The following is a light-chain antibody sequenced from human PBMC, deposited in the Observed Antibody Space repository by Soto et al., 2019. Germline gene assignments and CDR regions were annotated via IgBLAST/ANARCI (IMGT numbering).Light chain of an antibody. CDR1: QSITNY. CDR2: AAS. V-gene: IGKV1-39*01. Sequence: DIQMTQSPSSLSASVGDRVTITCRASQSITNYLNWYQQKPGKAPKLLIYAASSLQSGVPSRFSGSESGTDFTLCISSLQPEDFATYYCQQSDRTPWTFGQGTKVEIK. J-gene: IGKJ1*01. CDR3: QQSDRTPWT.